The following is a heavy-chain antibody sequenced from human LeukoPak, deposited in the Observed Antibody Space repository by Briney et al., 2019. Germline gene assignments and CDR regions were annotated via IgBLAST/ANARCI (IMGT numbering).Heavy chain of an antibody. CDR2: FDPEDGGT. J-gene: IGHJ1*01. V-gene: IGHV1-24*01. CDR1: GYTFTSYY. CDR3: ATDLIGSVGVGATYPQH. D-gene: IGHD1-26*01. Sequence: GASVKVSCKASGYTFTSYYIHWVRQAPGKGLEWMGGFDPEDGGTIYAQKFQGRVTMTEDTSTDTAYMELSSLRSEDTAVYYCATDLIGSVGVGATYPQHWGQGTLVTVSS.